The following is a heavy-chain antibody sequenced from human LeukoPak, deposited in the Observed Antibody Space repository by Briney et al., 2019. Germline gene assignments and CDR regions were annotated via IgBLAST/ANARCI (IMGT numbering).Heavy chain of an antibody. CDR2: IFYSGTT. CDR3: IGYYDTSGYYSEDY. V-gene: IGHV4-39*07. CDR1: GGSISSSGYY. J-gene: IGHJ4*02. Sequence: KASETLSLTCTVSGGSISSSGYYWGWIRQPPGKGLEWIGSIFYSGTTYYNPSLKSRVTISLDTSKNQFSLELSSVTAADTAVYYCIGYYDTSGYYSEDYWGQGTLVTVST. D-gene: IGHD3-22*01.